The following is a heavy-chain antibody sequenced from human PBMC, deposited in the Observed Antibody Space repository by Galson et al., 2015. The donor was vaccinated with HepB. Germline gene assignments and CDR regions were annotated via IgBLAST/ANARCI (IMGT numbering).Heavy chain of an antibody. J-gene: IGHJ5*02. CDR3: ARRNYYDRESWFDP. Sequence: TLSLTCTVSGGSISSSSFYWGWIRQPPGKGLEWIGSIYYRGSTYYNPSLKSRVTISVDTSKNQFSLKLSPVIAADTAVYYCARRNYYDRESWFDPWGQGTLVTVSS. CDR2: IYYRGST. V-gene: IGHV4-39*01. D-gene: IGHD3-22*01. CDR1: GGSISSSSFY.